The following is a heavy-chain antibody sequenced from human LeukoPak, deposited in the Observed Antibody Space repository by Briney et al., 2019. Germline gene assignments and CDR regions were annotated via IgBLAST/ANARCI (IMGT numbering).Heavy chain of an antibody. CDR3: ARDSVLLWFGELWENWFDP. V-gene: IGHV1-69*13. J-gene: IGHJ5*02. CDR1: GGTLSSYA. D-gene: IGHD3-10*01. CDR2: IIPIVGTP. Sequence: ASVKVSCKASGGTLSSYAISWVRQAPGQGLEWMGGIIPIVGTPNYAQKFQGRVTITAGESTSTAYMELSSLRSDDTAVYYCARDSVLLWFGELWENWFDPWGQGTLVTVSS.